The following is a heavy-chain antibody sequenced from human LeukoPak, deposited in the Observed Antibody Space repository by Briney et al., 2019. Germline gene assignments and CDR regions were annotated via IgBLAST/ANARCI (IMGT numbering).Heavy chain of an antibody. Sequence: ASVKVSCKASGFTFTDYYMHWVRQAPGQGPEWMGWINTNTGNPTYAQGFTGRFVFSLDTSVSTAYLQISSLKAEDTAVYFCAREYYSDSSGYLDAFNIWGQGTMVTVSS. CDR1: GFTFTDYY. CDR3: AREYYSDSSGYLDAFNI. D-gene: IGHD3-22*01. CDR2: INTNTGNP. V-gene: IGHV7-4-1*02. J-gene: IGHJ3*02.